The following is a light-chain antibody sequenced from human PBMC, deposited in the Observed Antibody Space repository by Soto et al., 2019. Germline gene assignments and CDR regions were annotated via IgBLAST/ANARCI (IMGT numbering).Light chain of an antibody. Sequence: DIQMTQSPSSLSASVGDTVTITCRASQTISSYLNWYQQKPGKAPNLLIYAASSLQSGVPSRFSGSGSGTDFTLTISSLQFEDFVTYYCQQSYATPYTFGQGTKLEIK. CDR1: QTISSY. V-gene: IGKV1-39*01. J-gene: IGKJ2*01. CDR3: QQSYATPYT. CDR2: AAS.